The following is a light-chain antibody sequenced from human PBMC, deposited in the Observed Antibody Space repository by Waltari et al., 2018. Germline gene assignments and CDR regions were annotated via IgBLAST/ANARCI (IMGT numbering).Light chain of an antibody. CDR2: GTS. Sequence: EIVLTQSPATPSLSPGERATLSCRASQSVTSISLPWYQQKLGQAPRLLIYGTSSRATGIRDRFSGSGSGTDFTLTISRLEPEDFASYYCQQYDGEVVTFGGGTKVEI. V-gene: IGKV3-20*01. J-gene: IGKJ4*01. CDR1: QSVTSIS. CDR3: QQYDGEVVT.